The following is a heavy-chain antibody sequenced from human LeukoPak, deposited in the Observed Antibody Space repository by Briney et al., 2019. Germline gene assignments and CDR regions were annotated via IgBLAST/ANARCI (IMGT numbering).Heavy chain of an antibody. CDR1: GGSISISSYY. D-gene: IGHD3-10*01. J-gene: IGHJ4*02. Sequence: SETLSLTCTVSGGSISISSYYWGGIRQPPGKGLEGIGSIYSGTTYYNPSLKSRVTISVDTSKSQFSLKLNSMTAADTAVYYCARHYYGSGIRGLAFDSWGQGILVTVSS. V-gene: IGHV4-39*01. CDR3: ARHYYGSGIRGLAFDS. CDR2: IYSGTT.